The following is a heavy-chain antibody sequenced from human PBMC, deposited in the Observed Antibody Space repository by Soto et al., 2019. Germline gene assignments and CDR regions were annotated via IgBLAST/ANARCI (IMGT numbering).Heavy chain of an antibody. CDR2: IYPGDSDA. D-gene: IGHD3-16*02. Sequence: GESLKISCKGSGYNVTNYWVGWVRQMPGKGLEWMGIIYPGDSDARYSPSFQGQVTISVDESISTASLQWSSLRASDTAMYYCARSLEWQPLDYWGQGTLVTVSS. CDR3: ARSLEWQPLDY. CDR1: GYNVTNYW. V-gene: IGHV5-51*01. J-gene: IGHJ4*02.